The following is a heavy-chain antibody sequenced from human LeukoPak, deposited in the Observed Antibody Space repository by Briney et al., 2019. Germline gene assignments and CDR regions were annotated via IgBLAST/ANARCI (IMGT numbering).Heavy chain of an antibody. CDR2: SHPSGTT. V-gene: IGHV4-38-2*02. J-gene: IGHJ4*02. D-gene: IGHD1-1*01. Sequence: SETLSLTCVVSGFSISSGYYWGWIRQPPGRGLEWIVNSHPSGTTFYNSSLKSRVAMSIDTSKNQFSLNLVSLTAADTAVYYCAREAERRIVNWGQGTLVTVSS. CDR1: GFSISSGYY. CDR3: AREAERRIVN.